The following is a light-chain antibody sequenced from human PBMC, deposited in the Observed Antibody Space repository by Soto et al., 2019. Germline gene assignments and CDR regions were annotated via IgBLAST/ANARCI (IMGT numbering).Light chain of an antibody. Sequence: QSALTQPASVSGSPGQSITISCTGTDSDVGGYNYVSWYQQHPGKAPKLMIYGVYNRPSGVSNRFSGSKSGNTASLTISGLQAEDEADYYCCSFTNNNTPHVVFGGGTKLTVL. CDR3: CSFTNNNTPHVV. CDR1: DSDVGGYNY. J-gene: IGLJ2*01. CDR2: GVY. V-gene: IGLV2-14*01.